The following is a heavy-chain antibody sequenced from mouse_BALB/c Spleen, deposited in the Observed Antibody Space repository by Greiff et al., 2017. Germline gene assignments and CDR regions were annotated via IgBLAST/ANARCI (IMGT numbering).Heavy chain of an antibody. CDR2: IFPGSGNT. D-gene: IGHD2-1*01. CDR1: GYSFTSYY. J-gene: IGHJ4*01. Sequence: QVQLKQSGPELVKPGASVKISCKASGYSFTSYYIHWVKQRPGQGLEWIGWIFPGSGNTKYNEKFKGKATLTSDKSSSTAYMELSSLTSEDSAVYYCAREGNYEMDYWGQGTSVTVSS. CDR3: AREGNYEMDY. V-gene: IGHV1-66*01.